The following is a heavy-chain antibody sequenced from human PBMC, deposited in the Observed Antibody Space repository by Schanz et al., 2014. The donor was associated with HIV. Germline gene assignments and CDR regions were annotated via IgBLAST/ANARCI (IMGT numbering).Heavy chain of an antibody. V-gene: IGHV3-11*04. D-gene: IGHD2-21*02. CDR1: GFTFSDYY. CDR3: AKAAVTDYLDY. J-gene: IGHJ4*02. CDR2: VSRSGSAI. Sequence: VQLVESGGGLRQPGGALRLSCAASGFTFSDYYMSWIRQAPGKGLEWVSYVSRSGSAISYADSVKGRFTISRDKSKNTLYLQMNSLRVEDTAVYFCAKAAVTDYLDYWGQGTLVTVSS.